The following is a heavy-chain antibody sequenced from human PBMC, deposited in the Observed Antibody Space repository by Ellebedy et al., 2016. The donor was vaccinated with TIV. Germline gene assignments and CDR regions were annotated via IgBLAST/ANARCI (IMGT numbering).Heavy chain of an antibody. CDR1: GDSLVSGYY. V-gene: IGHV4-38-2*02. D-gene: IGHD3-22*01. CDR2: VYQSVIT. J-gene: IGHJ4*02. Sequence: MPGGSLRLSCTVSGDSLVSGYYWGWIRQSPGKGLEWIGSVYQSVITYYNPSLKSRVSISVDTSKNQFSLNVNSVTAADTAVFYCARASHYSDSSGYFWYWGQGTLVTVSS. CDR3: ARASHYSDSSGYFWY.